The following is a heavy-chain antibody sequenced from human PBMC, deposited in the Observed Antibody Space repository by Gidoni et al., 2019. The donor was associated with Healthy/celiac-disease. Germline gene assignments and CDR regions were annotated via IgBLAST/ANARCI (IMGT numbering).Heavy chain of an antibody. V-gene: IGHV1-18*01. CDR2: ISAYNGNT. Sequence: VQLVQSGAEVQKHGASVKVYCKASGYTLTRYGNSWVRQAPGQGLEWMGWISAYNGNTNYAQKLQGRVTMTTDTSTSTAYMELRSLRSDDTAVYYCARAGGHDYIWGSYRYFDYWGQGTLVTVSS. D-gene: IGHD3-16*02. CDR1: GYTLTRYG. J-gene: IGHJ4*02. CDR3: ARAGGHDYIWGSYRYFDY.